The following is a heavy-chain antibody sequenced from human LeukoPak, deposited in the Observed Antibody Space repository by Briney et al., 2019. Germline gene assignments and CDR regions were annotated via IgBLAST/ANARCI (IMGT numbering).Heavy chain of an antibody. V-gene: IGHV1-46*01. D-gene: IGHD2-15*01. Sequence: GASVKVSCKASGYTFSNYYIHWVRQAPGQGLEWMGIIGGSTNYAQKFQGRVTMTRDTSTSTVYMELSSLRSDDTAVYYCAREDVVVVAIDYWGQGTLVTVSS. CDR3: AREDVVVVAIDY. CDR1: GYTFSNYY. J-gene: IGHJ4*02. CDR2: IGGST.